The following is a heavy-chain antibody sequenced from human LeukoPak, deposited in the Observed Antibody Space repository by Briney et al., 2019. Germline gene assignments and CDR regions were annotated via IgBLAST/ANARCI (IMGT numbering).Heavy chain of an antibody. CDR1: GGSVNSGSNY. V-gene: IGHV4-61*01. CDR3: ARGRSLRAFDI. Sequence: PSETLSLTCTVSGGSVNSGSNYWSWIRQPPGKGLEWIGYIYYSGSTNYNPSLKSRVTISVDTSKNQFSLKLSSVTAADTAVYYCARGRSLRAFDIWGQGTMVTVSS. CDR2: IYYSGST. J-gene: IGHJ3*02.